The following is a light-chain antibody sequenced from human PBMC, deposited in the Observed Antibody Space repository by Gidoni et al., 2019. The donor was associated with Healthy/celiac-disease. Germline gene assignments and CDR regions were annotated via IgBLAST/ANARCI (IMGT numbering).Light chain of an antibody. V-gene: IGLV2-11*01. CDR3: CSYAGSSIMV. Sequence: QSALTQPRSVSGSPGQSVTISCTGTSSDVGGYNYVSWYQQHPGKAPKLMIYDVSKRPSGVPDRFSGSKSGNTASLTISGLQAEDEADYYCCSYAGSSIMVFGGGTKLTVL. J-gene: IGLJ2*01. CDR2: DVS. CDR1: SSDVGGYNY.